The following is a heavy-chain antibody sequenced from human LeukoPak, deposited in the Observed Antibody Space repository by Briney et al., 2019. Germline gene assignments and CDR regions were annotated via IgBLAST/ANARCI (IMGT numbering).Heavy chain of an antibody. V-gene: IGHV1-24*01. CDR3: ATGAAAGTGRAYYYYYGMDV. CDR2: FDPEDGET. D-gene: IGHD6-13*01. J-gene: IGHJ6*02. CDR1: GYTLTELS. Sequence: ASVKVSCKVPGYTLTELSMHWVRQAPGKGLEWMGGFDPEDGETIYAQKFQGRVTMTEDTSTDTAYMELSSLRSEDTAVYYCATGAAAGTGRAYYYYYGMDVWGQGTTVTVSS.